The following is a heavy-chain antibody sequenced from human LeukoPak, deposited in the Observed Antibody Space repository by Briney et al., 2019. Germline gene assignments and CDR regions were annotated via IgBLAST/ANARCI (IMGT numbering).Heavy chain of an antibody. Sequence: ASVKVSCKASGYTFTNHAINWVRQAPGQGLEYMGWIDTNTGNPSYAQAFTGPIVLSLDTSVSTAYLEIRRLKAEDSAVYFCARRSMVQHMDVWGKGTTVIVSS. CDR2: IDTNTGNP. V-gene: IGHV7-4-1*02. J-gene: IGHJ6*03. CDR1: GYTFTNHA. CDR3: ARRSMVQHMDV. D-gene: IGHD3-10*01.